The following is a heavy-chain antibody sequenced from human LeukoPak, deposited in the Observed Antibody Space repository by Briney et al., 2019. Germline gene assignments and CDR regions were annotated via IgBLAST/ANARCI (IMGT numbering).Heavy chain of an antibody. D-gene: IGHD5-18*01. CDR1: GGSISSSTYY. CDR2: ILYTGNT. CDR3: ARANGYGLLDC. V-gene: IGHV4-39*07. Sequence: SETLSLTCTVSGGSISSSTYYGGWIRQPPGKGLEWIGSILYTGNTYYNPSLKSRVTISIDTSKNQFSLKLSSVTAADTAVYYCARANGYGLLDCWGQGTLVTVSS. J-gene: IGHJ4*02.